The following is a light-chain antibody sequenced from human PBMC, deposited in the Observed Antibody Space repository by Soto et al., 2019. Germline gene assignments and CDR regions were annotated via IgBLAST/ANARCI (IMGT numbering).Light chain of an antibody. Sequence: EIVMTQSPSTRSVAPGQGPTLSCKASQSVSSNLAWYQQKPRQAPRLIIYDASTRATGLPARFSGSGCGTEFSLPVSSLQSEDFAVYYCQQYRNWPMITFGQGTRLEIK. V-gene: IGKV3-15*01. CDR3: QQYRNWPMIT. J-gene: IGKJ5*01. CDR2: DAS. CDR1: QSVSSN.